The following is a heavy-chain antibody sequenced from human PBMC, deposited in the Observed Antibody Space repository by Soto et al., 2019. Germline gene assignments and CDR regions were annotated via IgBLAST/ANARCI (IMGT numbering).Heavy chain of an antibody. Sequence: EVQLLESGGGLVQPGGSLRLSCAASGFTFSSYAMSWVRQAPGKGLEWVSAISGSGGSTYYADSVKGRFTISRDNSKNTLYLQMNSLRAEDTAVYYCAKGVGGSGSRPRGYFDYWGQGTLVTVSS. CDR1: GFTFSSYA. V-gene: IGHV3-23*01. CDR2: ISGSGGST. J-gene: IGHJ4*02. CDR3: AKGVGGSGSRPRGYFDY. D-gene: IGHD5-12*01.